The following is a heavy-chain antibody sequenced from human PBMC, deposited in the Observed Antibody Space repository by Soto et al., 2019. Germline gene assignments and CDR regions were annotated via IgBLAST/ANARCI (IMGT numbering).Heavy chain of an antibody. D-gene: IGHD2-15*01. CDR1: GYTFTGSA. J-gene: IGHJ4*02. Sequence: PGESLKVSCQASGYTFTGSAGQWVRQARGQRLEWIGWIVVGSGNTNYAQKFQERVTITRDMSTSTAYMELSSLRSEDTAVYYCAAESAYCSGXSCYFGPVPSDLEVHDYWGQGTLVTVSS. CDR2: IVVGSGNT. V-gene: IGHV1-58*01. CDR3: AAESAYCSGXSCYFGPVPSDLEVHDY.